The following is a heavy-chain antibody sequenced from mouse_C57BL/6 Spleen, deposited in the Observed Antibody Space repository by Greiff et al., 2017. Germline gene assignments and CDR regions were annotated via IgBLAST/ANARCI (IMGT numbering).Heavy chain of an antibody. J-gene: IGHJ1*03. D-gene: IGHD1-1*01. CDR1: GYTFTSYW. V-gene: IGHV1-53*01. Sequence: QVQLQQPGTELVKPGASVKLSCKASGYTFTSYWMHWVKQRPGQGLEWIGNINPSNGGTNYNEKFKSKATLTVDKSSSTAYMQRSSLTSEDSAVYYCARESLHYGGSYFDVWGTGTTVTVSS. CDR3: ARESLHYGGSYFDV. CDR2: INPSNGGT.